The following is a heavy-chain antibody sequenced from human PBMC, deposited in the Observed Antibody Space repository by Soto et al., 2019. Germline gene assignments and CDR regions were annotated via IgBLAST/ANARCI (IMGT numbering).Heavy chain of an antibody. Sequence: GGSLRLSCVASGFIFSNFGMHWVRQSPGKGLEWVAVISSDEKIKQYADSVRGRFAISRDNSKNTLYLQMTSLRAEDTAIYYCARGLRSVLDYWGQGTLVTVSS. J-gene: IGHJ4*02. CDR1: GFIFSNFG. CDR3: ARGLRSVLDY. D-gene: IGHD6-6*01. V-gene: IGHV3-33*01. CDR2: ISSDEKIK.